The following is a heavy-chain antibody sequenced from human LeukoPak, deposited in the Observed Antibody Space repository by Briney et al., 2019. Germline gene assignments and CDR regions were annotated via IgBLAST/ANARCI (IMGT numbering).Heavy chain of an antibody. V-gene: IGHV3-43*01. CDR1: GFTFDDYT. CDR2: ISWDGGST. J-gene: IGHJ6*03. Sequence: GGSLRLSCAASGFTFDDYTMHWVRQAPGKGLEWVSLISWDGGSTYYADSVKGRFTISRDNSKNSLYLQMNSLRTEDTALYYCAKGRHRFDSQYYYYYYYMDVWGKGTTVTVSS. CDR3: AKGRHRFDSQYYYYYYYMDV. D-gene: IGHD3-10*01.